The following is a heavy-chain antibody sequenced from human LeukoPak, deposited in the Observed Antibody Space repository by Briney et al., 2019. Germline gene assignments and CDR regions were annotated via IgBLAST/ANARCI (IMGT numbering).Heavy chain of an antibody. CDR2: IIPIFGTA. V-gene: IGHV1-69*05. CDR3: ASRLVPTAFDI. D-gene: IGHD1-26*01. CDR1: GGTFSSYA. J-gene: IGHJ3*02. Sequence: ASVKVSCKASGGTFSSYAISWVRQAPGQGLEWMGGIIPIFGTANYAQKFQGRVTITTDESTSTAYMELSSLRSEDTAVYYCASRLVPTAFDIWGQGTMVTVSS.